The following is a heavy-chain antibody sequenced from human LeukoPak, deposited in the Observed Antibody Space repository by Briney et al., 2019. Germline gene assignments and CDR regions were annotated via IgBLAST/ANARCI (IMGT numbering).Heavy chain of an antibody. Sequence: GGSLRLSCAASGFTFSSYGMHWVRQAPGKGLEWVAVIWYDGSNKYYADSVKGRFTISRDNSKNTLYLQMNSLRAEDTAVYYCAGGPYEYLYYFDYWGQGTLVTVSS. CDR3: AGGPYEYLYYFDY. V-gene: IGHV3-33*01. CDR2: IWYDGSNK. J-gene: IGHJ4*02. CDR1: GFTFSSYG. D-gene: IGHD2/OR15-2a*01.